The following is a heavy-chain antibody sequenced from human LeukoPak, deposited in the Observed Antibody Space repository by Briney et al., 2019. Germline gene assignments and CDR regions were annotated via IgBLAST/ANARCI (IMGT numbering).Heavy chain of an antibody. CDR1: GITLSSYG. Sequence: PGRSLRLSCAASGITLSSYGMHWVRQAPGKGLEWVAVISYDGSNKYYADSVKGRFTISRDNSKNTLYLQMNSLRAEDTAVYYCAKCPTDSDYFDYWGQGTLVTVSS. CDR2: ISYDGSNK. J-gene: IGHJ4*02. CDR3: AKCPTDSDYFDY. V-gene: IGHV3-30*18. D-gene: IGHD3-22*01.